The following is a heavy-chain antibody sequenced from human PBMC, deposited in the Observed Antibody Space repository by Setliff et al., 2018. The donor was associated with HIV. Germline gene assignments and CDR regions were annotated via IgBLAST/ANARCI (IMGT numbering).Heavy chain of an antibody. CDR2: INRSGSA. CDR3: ARQSTVAVAGFDF. Sequence: SETLSLTCAVYGGSFSGHSWTWIRQPPGKGLEWIGEINRSGSAHYNRSLKSRVTMSVDTSKRQFSLKLDSVTAADTAIYYCARQSTVAVAGFDFWGQGTLVTVSS. CDR1: GGSFSGHS. J-gene: IGHJ4*02. D-gene: IGHD6-13*01. V-gene: IGHV4-34*01.